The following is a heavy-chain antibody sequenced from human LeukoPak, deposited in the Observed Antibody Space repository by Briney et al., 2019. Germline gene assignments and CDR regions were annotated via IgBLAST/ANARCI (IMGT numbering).Heavy chain of an antibody. V-gene: IGHV2-5*02. CDR3: AHALVRGVIEWFDP. J-gene: IGHJ5*02. Sequence: SGPTLVKPTQTLTLTCTFSGFSLGTSGVGVGWIRRPPGKALEWLALIYWDDDKRYIPSLKSRLTITKDTSKNQLVLTMPNMDPVDTATYYCAHALVRGVIEWFDPWGQGTLVTVSS. CDR1: GFSLGTSGVG. D-gene: IGHD3-10*01. CDR2: IYWDDDK.